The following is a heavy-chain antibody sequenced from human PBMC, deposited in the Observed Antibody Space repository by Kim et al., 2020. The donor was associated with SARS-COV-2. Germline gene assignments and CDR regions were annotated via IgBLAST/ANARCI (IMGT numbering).Heavy chain of an antibody. V-gene: IGHV3-30*04. CDR3: ARVVTWADWYFDL. CDR1: GFTFSSYA. CDR2: ISYDGSNK. D-gene: IGHD2-21*02. J-gene: IGHJ2*01. Sequence: GGSLRLSCAASGFTFSSYAMHWVRQAPGKGLEWVAVISYDGSNKYYADSVKGRFTISRDNSKNTLYLQMNSLRAEDTAVYYCARVVTWADWYFDLWGRGT.